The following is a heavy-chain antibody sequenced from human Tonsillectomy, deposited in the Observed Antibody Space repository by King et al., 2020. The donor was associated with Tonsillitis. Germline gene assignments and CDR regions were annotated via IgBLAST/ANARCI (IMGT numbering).Heavy chain of an antibody. CDR3: ARALGSSGYRLDY. CDR2: IWYDGSNK. V-gene: IGHV3-33*08. J-gene: IGHJ4*02. Sequence: VQLVESGGGVVQPGRSLRLSCAASGFTFSDYGIHWVRQAPGKGLEWVAVIWYDGSNKFYEDSVKGRFTISRDNSKNTLYLQMNSVRAEDTAVYYCARALGSSGYRLDYWGQGTLVTVSS. CDR1: GFTFSDYG. D-gene: IGHD3-22*01.